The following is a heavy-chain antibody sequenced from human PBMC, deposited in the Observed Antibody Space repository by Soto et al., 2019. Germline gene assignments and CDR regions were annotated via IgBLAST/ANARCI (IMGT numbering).Heavy chain of an antibody. J-gene: IGHJ5*02. Sequence: SETLSLTCTVSGGSISSGDYYWSRVRQHPGKGLEWIGYRSYSGSTYYNPSLKSRVTIVVDTSRNQFSLRLSSVTAAETAVYYCAREGGLAYCGGDCLYNWFDPWGQGTLVTVSS. CDR1: GGSISSGDYY. D-gene: IGHD2-21*02. V-gene: IGHV4-31*03. CDR2: RSYSGST. CDR3: AREGGLAYCGGDCLYNWFDP.